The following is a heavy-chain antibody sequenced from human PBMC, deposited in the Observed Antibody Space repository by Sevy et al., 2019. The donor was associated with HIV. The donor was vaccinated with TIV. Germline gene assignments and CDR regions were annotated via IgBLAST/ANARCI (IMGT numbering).Heavy chain of an antibody. Sequence: GVSLRLSCTASGFIFGDYGMSWVRQAPGKGLEWIAFFKSKIHGGTTENAASVKGRSTISRDDSKNIVYLQMSNLKTEDTAVYYCTRWSGSQSIFDYWGQGTLVTVSS. V-gene: IGHV3-49*04. CDR1: GFIFGDYG. D-gene: IGHD1-26*01. J-gene: IGHJ4*02. CDR3: TRWSGSQSIFDY. CDR2: FKSKIHGGTT.